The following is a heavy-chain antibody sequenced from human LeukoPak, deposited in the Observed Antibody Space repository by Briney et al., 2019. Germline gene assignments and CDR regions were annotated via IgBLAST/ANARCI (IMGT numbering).Heavy chain of an antibody. Sequence: QPGGSLRLSCAVSGFTFSSYWMNWVRQAPGKGLEWVANIKQDGSEKNYVDSVKGRFTISRDNAKSSLFLQMNDLRAEDTAVYYCAKGARGNGEVYWGQGTLVTVSS. J-gene: IGHJ4*02. CDR3: AKGARGNGEVY. D-gene: IGHD2-8*01. V-gene: IGHV3-7*01. CDR2: IKQDGSEK. CDR1: GFTFSSYW.